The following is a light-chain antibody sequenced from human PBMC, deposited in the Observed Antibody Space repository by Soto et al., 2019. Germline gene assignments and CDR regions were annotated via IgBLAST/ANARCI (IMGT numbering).Light chain of an antibody. V-gene: IGLV2-18*01. CDR3: SVYTTTSTVV. J-gene: IGLJ2*01. Sequence: QSALTQPPSVSGSPGQSVTISCTGTSSDAGTYKRVSWYQQPPGSAPKLLIYEVSNRPSGVSDRFSASKSGNTASLTISGLQAEDEADYYCSVYTTTSTVVFGGGTKVTVL. CDR2: EVS. CDR1: SSDAGTYKR.